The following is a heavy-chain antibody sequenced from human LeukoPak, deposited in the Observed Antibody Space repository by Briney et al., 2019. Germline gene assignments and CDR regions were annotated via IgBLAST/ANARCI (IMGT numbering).Heavy chain of an antibody. V-gene: IGHV3-23*01. CDR3: AKALTGSFDY. CDR2: ISGSGGGGRT. Sequence: GGSLRLSCAASGFTFSSYAMSWVRQPPGKGLEWVSAISGSGGGGRTYHADSVKGRFTISRDNSKSTLYLQMNSLRAEDTAIYFCAKALTGSFDYWGQGALVTVSS. CDR1: GFTFSSYA. J-gene: IGHJ4*02. D-gene: IGHD7-27*01.